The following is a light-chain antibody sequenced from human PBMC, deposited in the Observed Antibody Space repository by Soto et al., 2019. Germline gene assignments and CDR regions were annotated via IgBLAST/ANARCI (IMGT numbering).Light chain of an antibody. CDR3: SSYTSSSTYV. Sequence: QSVLTQPPPVSGSLGQSVTISCTGTSSDVGSYNRVSWYQQPPGTAPKLMIYEASNRPSGVPDRFSGSKSGNTASLTISGLQAEDEADYYCSSYTSSSTYVFGTGTKVTVL. CDR1: SSDVGSYNR. CDR2: EAS. J-gene: IGLJ1*01. V-gene: IGLV2-18*02.